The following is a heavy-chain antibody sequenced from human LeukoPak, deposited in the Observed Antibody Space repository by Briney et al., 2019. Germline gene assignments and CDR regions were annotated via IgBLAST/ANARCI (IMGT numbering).Heavy chain of an antibody. D-gene: IGHD3-10*01. CDR3: ARDFITFDY. J-gene: IGHJ4*02. CDR1: GFTFSSYA. CDR2: IWYDGSNT. V-gene: IGHV3-33*01. Sequence: GGSLRLSCAASGFTFSSYAMPWVRQTPTKGLEWVAAIWYDGSNTFYADSVKGRFTISRDNSNNTLYLQMSSLRAEDTALYYCARDFITFDYWGQGTLVTVSS.